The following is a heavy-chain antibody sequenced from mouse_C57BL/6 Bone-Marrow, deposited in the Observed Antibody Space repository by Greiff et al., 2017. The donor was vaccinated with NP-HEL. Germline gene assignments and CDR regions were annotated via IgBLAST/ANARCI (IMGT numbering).Heavy chain of an antibody. V-gene: IGHV1-26*01. CDR2: INPNNGGT. J-gene: IGHJ2*01. CDR1: GYTFTDYY. D-gene: IGHD1-1*01. Sequence: EVQLQQSGPELVKPGASVKISCKASGYTFTDYYMNWVKQSHGKSLEWIGDINPNNGGTSYNQKFKGKATLTVDKSSSTAYMELRSLTSEDSAVYYCARWTTTVVAEPNFDYWGQGTTLTVSS. CDR3: ARWTTTVVAEPNFDY.